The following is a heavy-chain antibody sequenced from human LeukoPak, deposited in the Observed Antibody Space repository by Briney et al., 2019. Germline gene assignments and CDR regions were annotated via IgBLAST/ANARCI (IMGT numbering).Heavy chain of an antibody. CDR1: GNSLVNYW. V-gene: IGHV5-51*01. CDR2: IYPGDSET. D-gene: IGHD3-9*01. J-gene: IGHJ4*02. Sequence: GESLKISCKGSGNSLVNYWIGWVRQMPGKGLEWMGIIYPGDSETRYSPSFQGQVTISADKSISTAYLQWNGLKASDTAMYYCARHRRDKPFDYWGQGTLVTVSS. CDR3: ARHRRDKPFDY.